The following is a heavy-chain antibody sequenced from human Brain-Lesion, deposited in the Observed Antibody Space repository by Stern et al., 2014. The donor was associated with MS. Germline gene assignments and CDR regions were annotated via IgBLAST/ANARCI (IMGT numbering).Heavy chain of an antibody. CDR3: TILSGPYDH. CDR2: INSDGSTT. J-gene: IGHJ4*02. CDR1: GFTFSNSW. V-gene: IGHV3-74*02. Sequence: EVQLVESGGGLVQPGGSLRLSCAASGFTFSNSWMHWVRQAPGKGLVWVSCINSDGSTTTDAESVKDRFTISRDNAKNTLYLQMSSLRAEDTSFYYCTILSGPYDHWGQGTLVTVSS. D-gene: IGHD3-10*01.